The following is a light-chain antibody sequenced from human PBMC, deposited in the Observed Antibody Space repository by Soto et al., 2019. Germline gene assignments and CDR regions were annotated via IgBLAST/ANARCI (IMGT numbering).Light chain of an antibody. CDR2: DVS. V-gene: IGLV2-14*01. J-gene: IGLJ2*01. CDR3: SSYTSSSTLMV. Sequence: QSVLTQPASVSGSPGQSITISCTGTSSDVGGYNYVSWYQQHPGKAPKLMIYDVSNRPLGVSNRFSGSKSGNTASLTISGLQAEDEADYYCSSYTSSSTLMVFGGGTKVTV. CDR1: SSDVGGYNY.